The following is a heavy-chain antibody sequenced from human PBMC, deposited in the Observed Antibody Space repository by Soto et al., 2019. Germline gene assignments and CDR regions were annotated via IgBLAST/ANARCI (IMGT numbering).Heavy chain of an antibody. V-gene: IGHV1-2*02. CDR3: ARVEAMAGRRGAFDI. CDR1: GYTFTGYY. J-gene: IGHJ3*02. CDR2: INPNSGGT. Sequence: AAVKVSCKASGYTFTGYYMHWVRQAPGQGLEWMGWINPNSGGTNYAQKFQGRVTMTRDTSISTAYMELSRLRSDDTAVYYCARVEAMAGRRGAFDIWGQGTMVTVSS. D-gene: IGHD6-19*01.